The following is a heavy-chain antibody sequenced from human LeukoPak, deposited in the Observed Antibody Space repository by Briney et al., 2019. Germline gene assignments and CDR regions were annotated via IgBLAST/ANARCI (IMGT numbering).Heavy chain of an antibody. Sequence: GGSLRLSCAASGFAFDDYTMHWVRQAPGKGLEWISLISWDGVSKYYADSVRGRFTISRDNAKNSLYLQMSGLRAEDTAVYYCARDLILADNGGSSAHDYWGQGTLVTVSS. J-gene: IGHJ4*02. D-gene: IGHD2-15*01. CDR1: GFAFDDYT. CDR2: ISWDGVSK. CDR3: ARDLILADNGGSSAHDY. V-gene: IGHV3-43*01.